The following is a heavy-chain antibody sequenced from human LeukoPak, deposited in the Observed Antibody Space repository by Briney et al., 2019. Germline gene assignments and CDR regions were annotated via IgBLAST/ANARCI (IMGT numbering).Heavy chain of an antibody. J-gene: IGHJ4*02. CDR2: ISGSGGST. D-gene: IGHD3-3*01. CDR1: GFTFSSYA. CDR3: AKDLSHYDFWSGEFDY. V-gene: IGHV3-23*01. Sequence: GRSLRLSCAASGFTFSSYAMHWVRQAPGKGLEWVSAISGSGGSTYYADSVKGRFTISRDNSKNTLYLQMNSLRAGDTAVYYCAKDLSHYDFWSGEFDYWGQGTLVTVSS.